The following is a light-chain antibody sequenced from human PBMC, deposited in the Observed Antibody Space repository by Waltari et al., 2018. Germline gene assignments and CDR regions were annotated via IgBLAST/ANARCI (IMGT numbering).Light chain of an antibody. CDR3: HSRDSSGDVV. CDR1: SLSTYY. Sequence: SSELTQDPAVSVALGQAERITCQGASLSTYYVSWFEQKPGQDPALVSYGKNNRPSGIPDRCSTSTSGSTSSVTVMGAQAEDEADYDCHSRDSSGDVVIGGGTKLTVV. V-gene: IGLV3-19*01. J-gene: IGLJ2*01. CDR2: GKN.